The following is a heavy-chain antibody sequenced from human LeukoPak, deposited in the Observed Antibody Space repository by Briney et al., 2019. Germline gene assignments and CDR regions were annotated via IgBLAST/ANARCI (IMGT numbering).Heavy chain of an antibody. CDR1: GFTFRSYG. D-gene: IGHD3-9*01. V-gene: IGHV3-30*02. J-gene: IGHJ4*02. CDR3: ATEGAVDNILTGYYPY. Sequence: GGSLRLSCAASGFTFRSYGMHWVRQAPGKGLEWVAFIRYDGSNKYYADSVKGRFTISRDNSKNTLYLQMNSLRAEDTAVYYCATEGAVDNILTGYYPYWGQGTLVTVSS. CDR2: IRYDGSNK.